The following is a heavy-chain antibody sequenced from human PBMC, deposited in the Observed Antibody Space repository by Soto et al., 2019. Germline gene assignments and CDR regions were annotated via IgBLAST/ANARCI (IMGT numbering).Heavy chain of an antibody. CDR2: IYYSGST. CDR1: GGSISSYY. CDR3: ARLPYSSSWSYYYYYMDV. D-gene: IGHD6-13*01. V-gene: IGHV4-59*08. J-gene: IGHJ6*03. Sequence: SETLSLTCTVSGGSISSYYWSWIRQPPGKRLEWIGYIYYSGSTNYNPSLKSRVTISVDTSKNQFSLKLSSVAAADTAVYYCARLPYSSSWSYYYYYMDVWGKGTTVTVSS.